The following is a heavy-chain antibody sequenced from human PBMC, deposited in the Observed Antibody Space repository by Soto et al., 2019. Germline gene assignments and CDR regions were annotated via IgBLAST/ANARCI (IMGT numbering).Heavy chain of an antibody. D-gene: IGHD5-18*01. CDR2: ISYDGSNK. V-gene: IGHV3-30*18. CDR3: AKPRGNTAMGNNWFDP. Sequence: GALRLSCAASGFTFSSYGMHWVRQAPGKGLEWVAVISYDGSNKYYADSVKGRFTISRDNSKNTLYLQMNSLRAEDTAVYYCAKPRGNTAMGNNWFDPWGQGTLVTVSS. CDR1: GFTFSSYG. J-gene: IGHJ5*02.